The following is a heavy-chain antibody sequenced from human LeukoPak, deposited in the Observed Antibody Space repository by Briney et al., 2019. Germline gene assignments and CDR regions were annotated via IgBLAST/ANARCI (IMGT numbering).Heavy chain of an antibody. Sequence: GGSLRLSCAASGFTFSSYSMNWVRQAPGKGLEWVSSISSSSSYIYYADSVKGRFTISRDNAKNSLYLQMNSLRAEDTAVYYCARATGSSWLRRIYYYGMDVWGQGTTVTVSS. CDR3: ARATGSSWLRRIYYYGMDV. CDR2: ISSSSSYI. D-gene: IGHD6-13*01. CDR1: GFTFSSYS. V-gene: IGHV3-21*01. J-gene: IGHJ6*02.